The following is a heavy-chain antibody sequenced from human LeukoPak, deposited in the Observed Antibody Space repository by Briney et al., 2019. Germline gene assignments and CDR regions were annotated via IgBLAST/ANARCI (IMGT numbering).Heavy chain of an antibody. CDR2: ISGGGDAT. CDR1: DFSFITYA. V-gene: IGHV3-23*01. Sequence: GGSLRLSCAASDFSFITYAMSWVRQAPGKGLEWVSTISGGGDATYYADSVKGRFTISRDNSKNTLYLQMNSLRAEDTAVYYCAGAVFTAARFDYWGHGALVTVSS. CDR3: AGAVFTAARFDY. J-gene: IGHJ4*01. D-gene: IGHD6-6*01.